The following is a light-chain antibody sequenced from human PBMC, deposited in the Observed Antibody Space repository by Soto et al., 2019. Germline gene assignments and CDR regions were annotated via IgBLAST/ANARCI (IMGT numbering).Light chain of an antibody. CDR3: QQYVTSPEWM. CDR1: QSVSSNY. J-gene: IGKJ1*01. Sequence: EVVLTQSPGTLSLSPGERATLSCRASQSVSSNYLAWYQQKPGQAPRLLIYATSTRATGIPDRFSGSGSGTDFNLTISRMEPEDTAVYYCQQYVTSPEWMFGQGTKVDIK. CDR2: ATS. V-gene: IGKV3-20*01.